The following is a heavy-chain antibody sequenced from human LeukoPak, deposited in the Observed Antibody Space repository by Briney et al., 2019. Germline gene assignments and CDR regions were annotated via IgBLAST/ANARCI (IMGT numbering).Heavy chain of an antibody. V-gene: IGHV3-74*01. CDR3: AKRGPYCSGGSCYALFDY. CDR1: GFSFSTYW. D-gene: IGHD2-15*01. CDR2: IKGDGSRT. Sequence: PGGSLRLSCAASGFSFSTYWMHWVRQAPGKGLVWVARIKGDGSRTSYADSVKGRFTISRDNSKNTLYLQMNSLRAEDTAVYYCAKRGPYCSGGSCYALFDYWGQGTLVTVSS. J-gene: IGHJ4*02.